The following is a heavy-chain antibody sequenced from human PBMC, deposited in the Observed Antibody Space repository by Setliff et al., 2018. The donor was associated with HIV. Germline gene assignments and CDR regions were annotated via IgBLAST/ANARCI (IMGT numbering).Heavy chain of an antibody. J-gene: IGHJ6*03. CDR2: IYHSGST. CDR1: GGSISSYY. CDR3: ARSPPTTFWSGYTYYYYMDV. D-gene: IGHD3-3*01. V-gene: IGHV4-59*01. Sequence: KTSETLSLTCTVSGGSISSYYWSWIRQPPGKGLEWIGYIYHSGSTNYNPSLKSRVTILVDTSKNQLSLKLNSVTAADTAVYYCARSPPTTFWSGYTYYYYMDVWGKGTTVTVSS.